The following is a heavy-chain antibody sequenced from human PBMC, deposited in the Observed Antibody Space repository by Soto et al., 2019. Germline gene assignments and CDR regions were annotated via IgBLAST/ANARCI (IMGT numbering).Heavy chain of an antibody. D-gene: IGHD2-8*02. CDR3: ARVPQWCMHCFHV. V-gene: IGHV3-21*01. CDR1: GFTFSIYN. Sequence: GGSLRLSCAGSGFTFSIYNMNWFRQSPGKGLEWVSSINGRSNYIYYADSVKGRFTISRDNAKNSLYLQMSSVRAEDTAVYYCARVPQWCMHCFHVWGQATTVTVSS. J-gene: IGHJ6*02. CDR2: INGRSNYI.